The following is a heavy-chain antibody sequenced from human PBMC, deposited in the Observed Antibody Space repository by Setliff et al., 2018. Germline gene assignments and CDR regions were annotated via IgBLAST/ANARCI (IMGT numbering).Heavy chain of an antibody. J-gene: IGHJ3*02. Sequence: PSETLSLTCTVSGGSISSGGYYWSWIRQHPGKGLELIGYIYYSGSTYYNPSLKSRVTISVDTSKNQFSLKLSSVTAADTAVYYCARHREWGVFYDAVDIWGQGTMVTVSS. D-gene: IGHD3-3*01. CDR2: IYYSGST. V-gene: IGHV4-39*01. CDR3: ARHREWGVFYDAVDI. CDR1: GGSISSGGYY.